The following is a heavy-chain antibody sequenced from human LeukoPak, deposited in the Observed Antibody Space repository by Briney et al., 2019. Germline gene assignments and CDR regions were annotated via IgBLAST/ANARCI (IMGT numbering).Heavy chain of an antibody. Sequence: SETLSLTCTVSGGSISSSSYYWGWIRQPPGKGLEWIGSIYYSGSTYYNPSLKSRVTISVDTSKNQFSLKLSSVTAADTAVYYCARHSKAEQWLVRSNPDYWGQGTLVTVSP. V-gene: IGHV4-39*01. CDR1: GGSISSSSYY. CDR3: ARHSKAEQWLVRSNPDY. J-gene: IGHJ4*02. CDR2: IYYSGST. D-gene: IGHD6-19*01.